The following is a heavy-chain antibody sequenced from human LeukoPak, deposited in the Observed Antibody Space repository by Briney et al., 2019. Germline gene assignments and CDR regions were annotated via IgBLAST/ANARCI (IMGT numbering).Heavy chain of an antibody. CDR2: INLSGGST. D-gene: IGHD4/OR15-4a*01. CDR1: VFTFINYY. Sequence: ASVNVSCKASVFTFINYYMHWVRQPPGQGLEWLGIINLSGGSTHYPQKFQDRVTMTRDTSTSTVYMELSSLRSEDTAVYYCARDLDYGEKSEDYWGQGNLVTVSS. CDR3: ARDLDYGEKSEDY. V-gene: IGHV1-46*01. J-gene: IGHJ4*02.